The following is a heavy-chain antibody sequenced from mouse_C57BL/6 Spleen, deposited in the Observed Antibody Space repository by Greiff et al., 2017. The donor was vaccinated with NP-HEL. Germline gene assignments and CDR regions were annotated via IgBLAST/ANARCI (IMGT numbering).Heavy chain of an antibody. CDR1: GYTFTSYW. CDR2: IDPSDSET. Sequence: QVQLQQPGAELVRPGSSVKLSCKASGYTFTSYWMHWVKQRPIQGLEWIGNIDPSDSETHYNQKFKDKATLTVDKSSSTAYMQLSSLTSEDSAVYYCARDYYYGIAYWGQGTMVTVSA. J-gene: IGHJ3*01. CDR3: ARDYYYGIAY. D-gene: IGHD1-1*01. V-gene: IGHV1-52*01.